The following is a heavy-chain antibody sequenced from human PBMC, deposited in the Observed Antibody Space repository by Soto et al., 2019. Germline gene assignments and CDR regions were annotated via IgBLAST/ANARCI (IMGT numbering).Heavy chain of an antibody. V-gene: IGHV1-69*04. D-gene: IGHD6-25*01. CDR3: ARAASAEAAAPFDY. J-gene: IGHJ4*02. CDR1: GCTFSSYA. CDR2: IIPILGIA. Sequence: ASVKVACKASGCTFSSYAISWVRQAPGQGLEWMGRIIPILGIANYAQKFQGRVTITADKSTSTAYMELSSLRSEDTAVYYCARAASAEAAAPFDYWGQGTLVTVSS.